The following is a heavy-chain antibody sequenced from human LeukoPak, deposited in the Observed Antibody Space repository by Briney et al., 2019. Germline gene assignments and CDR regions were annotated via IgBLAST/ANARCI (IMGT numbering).Heavy chain of an antibody. CDR1: GYTFKNYG. CDR3: ARTCSSLWFGEVFSYYYYYMDV. D-gene: IGHD3-10*01. CDR2: ISAYNGYT. Sequence: GASVKVSCKASGYTFKNYGITWVRQAPGQGLEWMGWISAYNGYTNYAQKLQGRVTMTTDTSTSTAYMELRSLRSDDTAVYYCARTCSSLWFGEVFSYYYYYMDVWGKGTTVTISS. J-gene: IGHJ6*03. V-gene: IGHV1-18*01.